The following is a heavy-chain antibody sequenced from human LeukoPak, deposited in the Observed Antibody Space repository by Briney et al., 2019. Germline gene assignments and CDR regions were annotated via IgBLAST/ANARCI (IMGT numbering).Heavy chain of an antibody. Sequence: GRSLRLSCAASGFTFSSYGMHWVRQAPGKGLEWVTVISFDGNNKYYADSVKGRFTISRDNSKNTLYLQMNSLRADDTAMYYCAKVAADMGVLDYWGQGALVTVSS. CDR1: GFTFSSYG. D-gene: IGHD2-15*01. J-gene: IGHJ4*02. V-gene: IGHV3-30*18. CDR3: AKVAADMGVLDY. CDR2: ISFDGNNK.